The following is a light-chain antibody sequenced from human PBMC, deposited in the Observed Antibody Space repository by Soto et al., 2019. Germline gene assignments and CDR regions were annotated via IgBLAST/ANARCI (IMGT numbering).Light chain of an antibody. CDR1: DNDVGGYDF. CDR2: QVT. V-gene: IGLV2-14*01. CDR3: CSHSTRFAWV. Sequence: QSVLTQSASVSGSPGQSITISCTGTDNDVGGYDFVSWYRQHPGRAPKLLIHQVTIRLSGISSRFSGSKSGNTASLTITGLQPGDEAVYYCCSHSTRFAWVFGAGTQLTVL. J-gene: IGLJ3*02.